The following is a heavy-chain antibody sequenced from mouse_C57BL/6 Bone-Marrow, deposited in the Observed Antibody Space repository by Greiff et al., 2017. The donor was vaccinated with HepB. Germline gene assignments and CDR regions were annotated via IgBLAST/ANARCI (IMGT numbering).Heavy chain of an antibody. J-gene: IGHJ3*01. CDR1: GYTFTSYG. CDR3: ARQGYYYDYEGPFSY. CDR2: IYPRSGNT. Sequence: VQLVESGAELARPGASVKLSCKASGYTFTSYGISWVKQRTGQGLEWIGEIYPRSGNTYYNEKFKGKATLTADKSSSTAYMELRSLTSEDSAVYFCARQGYYYDYEGPFSYWGQGTLVTVSA. D-gene: IGHD2-4*01. V-gene: IGHV1-81*01.